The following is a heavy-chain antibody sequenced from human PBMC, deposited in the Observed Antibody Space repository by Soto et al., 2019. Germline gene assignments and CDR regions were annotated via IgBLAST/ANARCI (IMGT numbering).Heavy chain of an antibody. CDR2: ISSSGSTI. CDR3: ARDSWVLEWLPRHTQQYYMDV. D-gene: IGHD3-3*01. V-gene: IGHV3-11*01. Sequence: GGSLRLSCAASGFTFSDYYMSWIRQAPGKGLEWVSYISSSGSTIYYADSVKGRFTISRDNAKNSLYLQMNSLRAEDTAVYYCARDSWVLEWLPRHTQQYYMDVWGKGTTVTVPS. CDR1: GFTFSDYY. J-gene: IGHJ6*03.